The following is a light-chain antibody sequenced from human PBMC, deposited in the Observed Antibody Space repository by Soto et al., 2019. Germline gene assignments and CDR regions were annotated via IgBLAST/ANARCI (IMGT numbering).Light chain of an antibody. CDR3: QHYNSYSEA. Sequence: DIQMTQSPSSLSASVGDRVTITCQASQDISNYLNWYQQKPGKAPKLLIYAASTLQSGVPSRFSGSGSGTEINLTISSLQPDDFATYYCQHYNSYSEAFGQGTKVDIK. J-gene: IGKJ1*01. V-gene: IGKV1-16*01. CDR2: AAS. CDR1: QDISNY.